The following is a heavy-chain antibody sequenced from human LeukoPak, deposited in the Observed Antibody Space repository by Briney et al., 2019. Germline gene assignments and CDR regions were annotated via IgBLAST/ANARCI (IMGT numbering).Heavy chain of an antibody. D-gene: IGHD6-19*01. J-gene: IGHJ3*02. V-gene: IGHV4-59*08. CDR1: GGSISSYY. Sequence: PSETLSLTCTVSGGSISSYYWSWIRQPPGKGLEWIGYIYYSGSTNYNPSPKSRVTISVDTPKNQFSLKLSSVTAADTAVYYCARREAGPNAFDIWGQGTMVTVSS. CDR3: ARREAGPNAFDI. CDR2: IYYSGST.